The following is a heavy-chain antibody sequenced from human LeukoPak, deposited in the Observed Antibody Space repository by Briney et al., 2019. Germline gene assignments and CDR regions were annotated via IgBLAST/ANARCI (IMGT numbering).Heavy chain of an antibody. CDR2: IIPILGIA. CDR3: ARDPTGELSLGGNWFDP. J-gene: IGHJ5*02. D-gene: IGHD3-10*01. CDR1: GGTFSSYA. V-gene: IGHV1-69*04. Sequence: ASVKVSCKASGGTFSSYAISWVRQAPGQGLEWMGRIIPILGIANYAQKFQGRVTITADKSTSTAYMELSSLRSEDTAVYYCARDPTGELSLGGNWFDPWGQGTLVTVSS.